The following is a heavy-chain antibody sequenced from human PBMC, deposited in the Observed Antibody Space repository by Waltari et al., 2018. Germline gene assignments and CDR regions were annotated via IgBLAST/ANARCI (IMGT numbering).Heavy chain of an antibody. J-gene: IGHJ4*02. D-gene: IGHD7-27*01. V-gene: IGHV3-48*04. CDR1: GFTFSSYS. CDR2: ISSSSSTI. CDR3: AREPGSWGFDY. Sequence: EVQLVESGGGLVQPGGSLRLSWAASGFTFSSYSMNWVRQAPGKGLEWVSYISSSSSTIYYADSVKGRFTISRDNAKNSLYLQMNSLRAEDTAVYYCAREPGSWGFDYWGQGTLVTVSS.